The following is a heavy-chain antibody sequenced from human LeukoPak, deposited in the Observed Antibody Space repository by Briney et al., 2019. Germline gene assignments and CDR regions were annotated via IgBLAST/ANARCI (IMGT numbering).Heavy chain of an antibody. CDR2: ISAYNGNT. J-gene: IGHJ4*02. CDR1: GYTFNSYG. Sequence: ASVKVSCKASGYTFNSYGISWVRQAPGQGLEWMGWISAYNGNTNYAQKVQGRVTMTTDTSTSTAYMELRSLRSDDTAVYYCARADIRAIASSGWYGFDYWGQGTLLTVSS. V-gene: IGHV1-18*01. D-gene: IGHD6-19*01. CDR3: ARADIRAIASSGWYGFDY.